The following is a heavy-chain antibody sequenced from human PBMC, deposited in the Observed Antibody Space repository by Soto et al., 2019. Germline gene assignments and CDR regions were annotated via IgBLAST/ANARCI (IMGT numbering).Heavy chain of an antibody. J-gene: IGHJ4*02. V-gene: IGHV4-59*01. CDR3: AREALVGAMVDY. Sequence: QVQLQESGPGLVKPSETLSLTCTVSGASISSYHWSWIRQPPGKGLEWIGFLSYSGGTKYSPSIQSRVTISVDTAKNQLSRKLSSVTAADTAVYYCAREALVGAMVDYWGQGILVTVSS. D-gene: IGHD1-26*01. CDR2: LSYSGGT. CDR1: GASISSYH.